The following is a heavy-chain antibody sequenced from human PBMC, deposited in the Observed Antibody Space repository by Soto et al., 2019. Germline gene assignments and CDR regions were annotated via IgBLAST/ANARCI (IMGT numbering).Heavy chain of an antibody. Sequence: SETLSLTCTVSGGSISSYYWSWIRQPPGRGLEWIGYIYYSGSTNYNPSLKSRVTISVDTSKNQFSLKLSSVTAADTAVYYCARDRGQLVLGYYYYYGMDVWGQGTTVTVSS. J-gene: IGHJ6*02. CDR3: ARDRGQLVLGYYYYYGMDV. D-gene: IGHD6-13*01. CDR1: GGSISSYY. CDR2: IYYSGST. V-gene: IGHV4-59*01.